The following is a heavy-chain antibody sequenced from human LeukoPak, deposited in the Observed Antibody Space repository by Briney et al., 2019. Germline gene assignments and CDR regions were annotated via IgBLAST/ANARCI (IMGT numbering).Heavy chain of an antibody. J-gene: IGHJ4*02. V-gene: IGHV4-34*01. CDR1: GGSFSGFY. D-gene: IGHD6-13*01. CDR2: IDHSGST. Sequence: PSETLSLTCAVYGGSFSGFYWSWIRQPPGEGLEWIGEIDHSGSTNYTPSLKSRVTISVDTSKNQFSLKLRSVTAADTAVYYCAREGRSSWTRGYFDYWGQGTLVTVSS. CDR3: AREGRSSWTRGYFDY.